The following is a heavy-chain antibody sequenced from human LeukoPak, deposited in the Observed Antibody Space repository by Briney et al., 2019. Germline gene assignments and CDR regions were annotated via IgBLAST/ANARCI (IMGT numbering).Heavy chain of an antibody. CDR1: GGSFSGYY. D-gene: IGHD3-3*01. J-gene: IGHJ6*03. CDR2: INHSGST. V-gene: IGHV4-34*01. Sequence: SETLSLTCAVYGGSFSGYYWSWIRHPPGKGQEWKGEINHSGSTNYNPSLKSRVTISVDTSKNQFSLKLSSVTAADTAVYYCRGGSPYYYYYYMDVWGKGTTVTVSS. CDR3: RGGSPYYYYYYMDV.